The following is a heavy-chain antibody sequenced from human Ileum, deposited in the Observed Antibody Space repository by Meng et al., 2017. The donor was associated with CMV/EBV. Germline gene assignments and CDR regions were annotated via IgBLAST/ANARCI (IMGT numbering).Heavy chain of an antibody. Sequence: GESLKISCAASGFTFSGDWMHWVRQAPGKGLMLVSRINSDGSRTEYADFVKGRFTISRDNAKNTLYLVMSSLRAEDTAVYYCVTNLHCSGGSCRNYWGQGTLVTVSS. V-gene: IGHV3-74*03. D-gene: IGHD2-15*01. CDR3: VTNLHCSGGSCRNY. CDR2: INSDGSRT. CDR1: GFTFSGDW. J-gene: IGHJ4*02.